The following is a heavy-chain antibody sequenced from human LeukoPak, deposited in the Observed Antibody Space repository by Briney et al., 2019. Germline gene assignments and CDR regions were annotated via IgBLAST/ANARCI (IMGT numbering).Heavy chain of an antibody. V-gene: IGHV4-59*11. CDR1: GVPISSLD. CDR3: GRDAIEGAAYVSED. D-gene: IGHD1-26*01. Sequence: PSETLSLTCTVSGVPISSLDWSWLRQPPGKGLVGIGYINYSGKTNDNTSIKSRVTISVATSKTKCSLKLSSVTAAGTAVYYCGRDAIEGAAYVSEDWGQGPLVTVS. J-gene: IGHJ4*02. CDR2: INYSGKT.